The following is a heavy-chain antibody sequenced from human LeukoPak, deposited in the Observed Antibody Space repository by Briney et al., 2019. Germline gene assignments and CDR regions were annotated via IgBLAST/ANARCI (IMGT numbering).Heavy chain of an antibody. D-gene: IGHD3-3*01. J-gene: IGHJ4*02. V-gene: IGHV4-59*01. Sequence: SETLSLTCTVSGDSISSYYWSWIRQPPGKGLEWIGYIYYSGSTNYNPSLKSRVTISVDTSKNQFSLKLSSVTAADTAVYYCARVRTYYDFWSGPFDYWGQGTLVTVSS. CDR2: IYYSGST. CDR1: GDSISSYY. CDR3: ARVRTYYDFWSGPFDY.